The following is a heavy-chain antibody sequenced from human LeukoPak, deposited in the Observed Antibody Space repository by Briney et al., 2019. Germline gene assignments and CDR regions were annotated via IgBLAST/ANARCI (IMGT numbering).Heavy chain of an antibody. J-gene: IGHJ6*02. CDR3: AGTIGTYGTVGMDV. D-gene: IGHD4-17*01. CDR1: GGSISSYY. Sequence: PSETLSLTCSVSGGSISSYYWSWIRQPPGKGLEWIGYIYYSGSTNYNPSLKSRVTISVDTSKNQFSLNLSSVTAADTAVYYCAGTIGTYGTVGMDVWGQGTTVTVSS. V-gene: IGHV4-59*01. CDR2: IYYSGST.